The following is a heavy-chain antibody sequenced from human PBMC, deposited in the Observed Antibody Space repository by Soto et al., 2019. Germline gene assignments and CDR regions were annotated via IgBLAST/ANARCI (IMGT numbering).Heavy chain of an antibody. CDR3: ARDRTYCSSTGCYRPHAYYYYGMDV. CDR2: IIPIFGTA. V-gene: IGHV1-69*13. Sequence: GASVKVSCKASGGTFSSYAISWVRQAPGQGLEWMGGIIPIFGTANYAQKFQGRVTITADESTSTAYMELSSLRSEDTAVYYCARDRTYCSSTGCYRPHAYYYYGMDVWGQGTTVTVSS. J-gene: IGHJ6*02. CDR1: GGTFSSYA. D-gene: IGHD2-2*01.